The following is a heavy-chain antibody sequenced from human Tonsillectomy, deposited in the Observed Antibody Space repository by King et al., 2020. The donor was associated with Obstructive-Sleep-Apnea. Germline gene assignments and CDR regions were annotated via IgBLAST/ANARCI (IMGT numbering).Heavy chain of an antibody. CDR2: VYHSGST. Sequence: LQLQESGPGLVKPSETLSLTCSVSGSSISSGYYWVWIRQPPGKGLEWIGSVYHSGSTYYNPSLKSRVTISIDTSKNQFSLKLSSVTAADTAVYYCARDRNYDYVWGSLIWGQGTLVTVSS. D-gene: IGHD3-16*01. J-gene: IGHJ4*02. CDR3: ARDRNYDYVWGSLI. V-gene: IGHV4-38-2*02. CDR1: GSSISSGYY.